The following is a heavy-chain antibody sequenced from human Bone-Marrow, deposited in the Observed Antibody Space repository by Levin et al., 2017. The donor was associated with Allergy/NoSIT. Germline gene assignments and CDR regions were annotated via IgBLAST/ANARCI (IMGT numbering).Heavy chain of an antibody. CDR2: IHYSGST. J-gene: IGHJ4*02. CDR1: GASMSSGGDY. CDR3: ARARYSTGWYDSGGYFDS. D-gene: IGHD6-19*01. V-gene: IGHV4-31*03. Sequence: LRLSCTVSGASMSSGGDYWTWIRQHPGKGLDLLGYIHYSGSTYYNPSLKSRVTISVDRSKNQFSLNLTSVTAADTAVYYCARARYSTGWYDSGGYFDSWGQGTLVTVSS.